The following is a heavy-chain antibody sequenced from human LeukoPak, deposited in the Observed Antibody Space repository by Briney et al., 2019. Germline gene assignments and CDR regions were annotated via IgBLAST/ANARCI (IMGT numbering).Heavy chain of an antibody. V-gene: IGHV3-53*01. J-gene: IGHJ4*02. Sequence: GGSLRLSCAASGFTVSSNYMSWVRQAPGKGLEWVSIIYSGGSTYYADSVKGRFTISSDDSKNTLYLQMNSLRAEDTAVYYCARESGGDYVGVDCWGQGTLVTVSS. CDR2: IYSGGST. CDR1: GFTVSSNY. CDR3: ARESGGDYVGVDC. D-gene: IGHD4-17*01.